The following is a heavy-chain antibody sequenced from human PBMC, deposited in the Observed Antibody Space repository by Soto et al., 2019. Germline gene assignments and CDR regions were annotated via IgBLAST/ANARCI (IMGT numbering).Heavy chain of an antibody. Sequence: QVQLVQSGAEVKRPGASVKVSCKASGYTFTSYGISWVRQAPGQGLEWMGWINSNNGNTDYAQMLQGRLTMTTDTSTTTVYMELRRLRSDDTAVYFCARDTPSLQTTGGIDYWGQGTLVTVSS. CDR3: ARDTPSLQTTGGIDY. CDR2: INSNNGNT. J-gene: IGHJ4*02. CDR1: GYTFTSYG. V-gene: IGHV1-18*01. D-gene: IGHD7-27*01.